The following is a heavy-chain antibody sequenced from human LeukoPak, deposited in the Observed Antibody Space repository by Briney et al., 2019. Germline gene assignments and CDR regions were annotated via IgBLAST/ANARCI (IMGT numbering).Heavy chain of an antibody. V-gene: IGHV1-18*01. D-gene: IGHD2-15*01. Sequence: ASVKVSCKASGYTFTSYGISWVRQAPGQGLEWMGWISAYNGNTNYAQKLQGRVTMTTDTSTSTAYMELRSLRSDDTAVCYCARGYCSGGSCYPMGYWGQGTLVTVSS. J-gene: IGHJ4*02. CDR2: ISAYNGNT. CDR1: GYTFTSYG. CDR3: ARGYCSGGSCYPMGY.